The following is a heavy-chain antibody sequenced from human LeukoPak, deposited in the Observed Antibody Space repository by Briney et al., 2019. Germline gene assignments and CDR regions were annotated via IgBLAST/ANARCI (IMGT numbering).Heavy chain of an antibody. Sequence: ASVKVSCKASGYSFTDYGIAWVRQAPGQGLEWMGWISGRNGNTNYSQRLQGRVTMTTDTSTSTAYMELRSLTSDDTAVYYCARDHALWSNCFDYWGQGTLVTVSS. V-gene: IGHV1-18*01. CDR3: ARDHALWSNCFDY. CDR1: GYSFTDYG. J-gene: IGHJ4*02. D-gene: IGHD2/OR15-2a*01. CDR2: ISGRNGNT.